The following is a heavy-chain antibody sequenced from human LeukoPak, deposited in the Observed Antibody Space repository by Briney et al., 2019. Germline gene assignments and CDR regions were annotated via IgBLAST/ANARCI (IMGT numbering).Heavy chain of an antibody. V-gene: IGHV3-21*06. Sequence: PGGSLRLSCAASGFSFSAYAMNWVRQASGKGLEWVSSITASTGYKDYADSVKGRFSISRDDARSSLFLQMNSLTAEDTAVYFCARVIFSYYHMDVWGRGTAVTVSS. CDR3: ARVIFSYYHMDV. CDR1: GFSFSAYA. J-gene: IGHJ6*03. CDR2: ITASTGYK.